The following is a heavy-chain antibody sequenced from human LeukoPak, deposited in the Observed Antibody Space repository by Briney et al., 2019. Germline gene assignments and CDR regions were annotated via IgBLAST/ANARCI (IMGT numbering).Heavy chain of an antibody. CDR1: GGSISSYY. J-gene: IGHJ6*02. V-gene: IGHV4-59*01. CDR2: IYYSGST. Sequence: SETLSLTCTVSGGSISSYYWSWIRQPPGKGLEWIGYIYYSGSTNYNPSLKSRVTISVDTSKNQFSLKLSSVTAADTAVYYCARDTHGGRTRNYYYGMDVWGQGTTVTVSS. D-gene: IGHD2-15*01. CDR3: ARDTHGGRTRNYYYGMDV.